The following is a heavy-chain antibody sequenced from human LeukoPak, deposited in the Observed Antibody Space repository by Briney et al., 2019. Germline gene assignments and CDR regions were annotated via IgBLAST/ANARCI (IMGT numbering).Heavy chain of an antibody. V-gene: IGHV1-18*01. CDR2: ISGYNGNT. CDR3: ARDLKMGYSSGRYSWGTGSSNDY. J-gene: IGHJ4*02. D-gene: IGHD6-19*01. CDR1: GYTFTSYG. Sequence: EASVKVSCKASGYTFTSYGISWVRQAPGQGLEWMGWISGYNGNTNYAQKFQGRITMTTDTSTSTGYMELRSLRSDDTAVYYCARDLKMGYSSGRYSWGTGSSNDYWGQGTLVTVSS.